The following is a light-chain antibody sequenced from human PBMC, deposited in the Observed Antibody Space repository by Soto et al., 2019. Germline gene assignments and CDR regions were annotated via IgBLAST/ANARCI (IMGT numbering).Light chain of an antibody. V-gene: IGKV3-15*01. CDR2: GAS. Sequence: EIVMTQSPATLSVSPGERVTLSCRASQSVSSKLAWYQQKPGQTPRLLIYGASTRATGVPARFSGSGSGTEFTLTISRLQSEDFAVYYCQQYNNWRTFGQGTKVEIK. J-gene: IGKJ1*01. CDR1: QSVSSK. CDR3: QQYNNWRT.